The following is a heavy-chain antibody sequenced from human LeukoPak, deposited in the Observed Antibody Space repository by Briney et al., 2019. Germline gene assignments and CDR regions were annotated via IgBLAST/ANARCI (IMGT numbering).Heavy chain of an antibody. Sequence: GGSLRLSCAASGFTFSSYEMNWVRQAPGKGLEWVSYISSSGSTKYYADSVKGRFTISRDSAKKSLYLQMNSLRAEDTAVYYCARGGSGTTDTYYYYGMDAWGQGTTVTVSS. V-gene: IGHV3-48*03. D-gene: IGHD2/OR15-2a*01. CDR2: ISSSGSTK. CDR1: GFTFSSYE. J-gene: IGHJ6*02. CDR3: ARGGSGTTDTYYYYGMDA.